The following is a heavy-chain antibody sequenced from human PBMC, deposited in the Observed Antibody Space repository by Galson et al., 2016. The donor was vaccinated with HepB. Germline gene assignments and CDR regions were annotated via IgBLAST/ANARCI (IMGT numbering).Heavy chain of an antibody. CDR1: GYTFTING. J-gene: IGHJ4*02. V-gene: IGHV1-18*04. Sequence: SVKVSCKASGYTFTINGLSWVRQAPGQGLEWMGWMSANSGDTRYAQKFQGRVTMTTDTPTAKAYMELTSLRSADTAVYYCSRDRDSTLDHWGQGTLVTVSS. D-gene: IGHD5-24*01. CDR3: SRDRDSTLDH. CDR2: MSANSGDT.